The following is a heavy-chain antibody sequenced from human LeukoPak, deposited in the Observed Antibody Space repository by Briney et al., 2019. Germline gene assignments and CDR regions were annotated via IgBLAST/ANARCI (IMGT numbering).Heavy chain of an antibody. V-gene: IGHV1-8*01. CDR1: GYTFTSYD. D-gene: IGHD1-14*01. CDR2: MIPNSGNT. Sequence: ASVKVSCKASGYTFTSYDINWVRQATGQGLEWMGWMIPNSGNTGYAQKFQGRVTMPRNTSRSTAYMELSSLRSEDTAVYYCARRHHLMDVWGKGTTVTVSS. CDR3: ARRHHLMDV. J-gene: IGHJ6*04.